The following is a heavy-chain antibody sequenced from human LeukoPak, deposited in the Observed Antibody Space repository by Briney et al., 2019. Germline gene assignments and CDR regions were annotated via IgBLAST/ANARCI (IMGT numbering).Heavy chain of an antibody. CDR3: ARGVRQWLVRGYYFDY. V-gene: IGHV4-34*01. Sequence: SETLSLTCAVYGGSFTDYYWNWIRQPPGKGLEWIGEINHSGSTNYNPSLKSRVTISVDTSKNQFSLKLSSVTAADTAVYYCARGVRQWLVRGYYFDYWGQGTLVTVSS. D-gene: IGHD6-19*01. CDR2: INHSGST. CDR1: GGSFTDYY. J-gene: IGHJ4*02.